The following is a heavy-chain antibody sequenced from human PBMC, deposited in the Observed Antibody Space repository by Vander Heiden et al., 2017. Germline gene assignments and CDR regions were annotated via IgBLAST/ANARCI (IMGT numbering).Heavy chain of an antibody. CDR3: ARGHYYDIIGYYPKRRYYFDY. Sequence: QVQLQESGPGLVKPSETLSLTCTVSGGSISSYYWSWIRQPPGKGLEWIGYFYYSGSPNDTPPLTSRVTISVDTSKNQFSLKLSSVTAADTAVYYCARGHYYDIIGYYPKRRYYFDYWGQGTLVTVSS. D-gene: IGHD3-22*01. J-gene: IGHJ4*02. CDR1: GGSISSYY. V-gene: IGHV4-59*01. CDR2: FYYSGSP.